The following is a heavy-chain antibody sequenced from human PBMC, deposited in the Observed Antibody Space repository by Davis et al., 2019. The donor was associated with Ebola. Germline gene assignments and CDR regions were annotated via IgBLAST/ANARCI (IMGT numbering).Heavy chain of an antibody. D-gene: IGHD3-10*01. CDR2: IGSRGRTI. Sequence: GESLKISCASSCFTFSRYSMNCVRQAPAKGLEWVSYIGSRGRTIYYADSVKGRFTISRDNAKNSLYLQMNSLRAEDTAVYYCARDLTMVRGVPDYWGQGTLVTVSS. V-gene: IGHV3-48*01. CDR3: ARDLTMVRGVPDY. J-gene: IGHJ4*02. CDR1: CFTFSRYS.